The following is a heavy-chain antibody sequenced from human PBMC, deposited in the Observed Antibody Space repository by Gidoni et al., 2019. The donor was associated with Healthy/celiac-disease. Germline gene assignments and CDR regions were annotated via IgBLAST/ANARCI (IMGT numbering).Heavy chain of an antibody. CDR1: GGPISSSSYY. Sequence: QLQLQESGPGLVKPSGTLYLTCTGSGGPISSSSYYWGWIRQPPGKGLEWIGSIYYSGSTYYNPSLKSRVTISVDTSKNQFSLKRSSVTSADTAVYYCARHLRGDYVLYYYGMDVWGQGTTVTVSS. CDR3: ARHLRGDYVLYYYGMDV. D-gene: IGHD2-21*02. J-gene: IGHJ6*02. V-gene: IGHV4-39*01. CDR2: IYYSGST.